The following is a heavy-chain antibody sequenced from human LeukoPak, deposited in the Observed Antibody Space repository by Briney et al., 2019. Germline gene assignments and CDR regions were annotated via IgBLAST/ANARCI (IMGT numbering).Heavy chain of an antibody. V-gene: IGHV4-59*01. CDR3: ARDLVGYYHYYMDV. CDR1: GGSISSYD. D-gene: IGHD6-6*01. Sequence: NPSETLSLTCTVPGGSISSYDWTWIRQPPGKGLEWIGYIDYSGSANYNPSLKSRVTISIDTSKNQFSLKLNSVTAADTAVYYCARDLVGYYHYYMDVWGKGTTVTVSS. CDR2: IDYSGSA. J-gene: IGHJ6*03.